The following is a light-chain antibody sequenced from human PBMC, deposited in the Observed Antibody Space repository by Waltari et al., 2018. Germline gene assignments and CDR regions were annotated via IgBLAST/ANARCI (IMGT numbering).Light chain of an antibody. CDR1: QDISNY. J-gene: IGKJ4*01. Sequence: DIQMTQSPSSLSASVGDRVTITCQASQDISNYLNWYQQKPGKAPKLLIYDASNLETGVPSRFSGSGSGTDFTFTISSLQHEDIATYYCQQGLTFGGGTKVEIK. V-gene: IGKV1-33*01. CDR3: QQGLT. CDR2: DAS.